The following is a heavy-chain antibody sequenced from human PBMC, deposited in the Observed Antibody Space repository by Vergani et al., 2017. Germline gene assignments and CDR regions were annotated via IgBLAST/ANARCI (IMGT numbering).Heavy chain of an antibody. J-gene: IGHJ4*02. CDR2: IKQDGSEK. CDR1: GFTFSSYW. D-gene: IGHD3-22*01. V-gene: IGHV3-7*01. Sequence: EVQLVESGGGLVQPGGSLRLSCAASGFTFSSYWMSWVRQAPGKGLEWVANIKQDGSEKYYVDSVKGRFTISRDNAKNSLYLQMNSLRAEDTAVYYCARDTCSFCCYYYDSSGYFIDYWGQGTLVTVSS. CDR3: ARDTCSFCCYYYDSSGYFIDY.